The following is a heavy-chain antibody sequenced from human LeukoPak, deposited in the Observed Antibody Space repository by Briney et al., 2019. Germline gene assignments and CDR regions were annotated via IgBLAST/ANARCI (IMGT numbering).Heavy chain of an antibody. J-gene: IGHJ6*02. CDR1: GVTFSSYG. CDR2: ISGSGGST. V-gene: IGHV3-23*01. D-gene: IGHD3-22*01. Sequence: GGSLRLSCAASGVTFSSYGMTWVRQAPGKGLEWVSAISGSGGSTYYADSVKGRFTISRDNSKDTLYLQMNSLRDEDTAVYYCAKDSLDSSGYHYYYYYGMDVWGQGTTVTVSS. CDR3: AKDSLDSSGYHYYYYYGMDV.